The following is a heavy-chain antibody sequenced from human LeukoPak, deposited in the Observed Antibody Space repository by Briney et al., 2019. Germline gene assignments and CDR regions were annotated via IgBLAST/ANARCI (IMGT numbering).Heavy chain of an antibody. V-gene: IGHV1-69*05. CDR2: IIPIFGTA. CDR1: GGTFSSYA. CDR3: ARDKDYGDAFDI. D-gene: IGHD4-17*01. J-gene: IGHJ3*02. Sequence: ASVKVSCKASGGTFSSYAISWVRQAPGQGLEWMGRIIPIFGTANYAQKFQGRVTITTDESTSAAYMELSSLRSEDTAVYYCARDKDYGDAFDIWGQGTMVSVSS.